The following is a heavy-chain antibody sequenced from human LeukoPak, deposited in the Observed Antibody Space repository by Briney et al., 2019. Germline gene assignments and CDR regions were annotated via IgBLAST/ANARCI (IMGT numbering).Heavy chain of an antibody. CDR1: GDSISSTIYY. D-gene: IGHD6-19*01. J-gene: IGHJ5*02. Sequence: SETLSLTCSVSGDSISSTIYYWGWIRQPPGKGLEWIGSIYYSGSTNYNPSLKSRVTISLDKSKNHFSLKLSSLTAADTAVYYCARVGGYTSGWSNWFDPWGQGTLVTVSS. CDR2: IYYSGST. CDR3: ARVGGYTSGWSNWFDP. V-gene: IGHV4-39*07.